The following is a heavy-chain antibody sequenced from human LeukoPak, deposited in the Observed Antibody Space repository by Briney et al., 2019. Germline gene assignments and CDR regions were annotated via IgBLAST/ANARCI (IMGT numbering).Heavy chain of an antibody. CDR3: ARLTGYGRGYYGMDV. J-gene: IGHJ6*04. Sequence: PGESLNISCKGSGYSFTSYWSGWVRQMPGKGLEWRGIIYPGDYDTRYSPSFQGQVTISDNKAISTAYLQWSSLKASDTAMYYCARLTGYGRGYYGMDVWGKGTTVTVSS. CDR2: IYPGDYDT. V-gene: IGHV5-51*01. CDR1: GYSFTSYW. D-gene: IGHD3-9*01.